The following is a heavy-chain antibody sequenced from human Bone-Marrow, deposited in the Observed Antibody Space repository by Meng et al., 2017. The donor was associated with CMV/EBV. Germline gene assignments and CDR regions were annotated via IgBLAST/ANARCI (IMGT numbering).Heavy chain of an antibody. V-gene: IGHV1-18*01. Sequence: ASVKVSCKASGYTFTSYGISWVRQAPGQGLEWMGWISAYNGNTNYAQKLQGRVTMTTDTPTSTAYMELRSLRSDDTAVYYCARDHYSSSWYSNWFDPWGQGTLVTVSS. CDR2: ISAYNGNT. J-gene: IGHJ5*02. CDR1: GYTFTSYG. CDR3: ARDHYSSSWYSNWFDP. D-gene: IGHD6-13*01.